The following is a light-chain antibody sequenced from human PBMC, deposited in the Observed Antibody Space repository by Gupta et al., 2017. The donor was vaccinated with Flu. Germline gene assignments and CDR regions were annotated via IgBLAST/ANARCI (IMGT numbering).Light chain of an antibody. J-gene: IGLJ2*01. Sequence: TNNDVGNYDYVSWYQKHPGKAPKLMIYGVTKRPSGVPDRFSGSKSGNTASLAISGLQAEDEANYYCCSYAGTFTFVFGGGTKLTVL. CDR1: NNDVGNYDY. V-gene: IGLV2-11*03. CDR3: CSYAGTFTFV. CDR2: GVT.